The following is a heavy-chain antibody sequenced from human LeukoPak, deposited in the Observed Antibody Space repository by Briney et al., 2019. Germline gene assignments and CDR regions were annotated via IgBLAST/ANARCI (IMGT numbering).Heavy chain of an antibody. D-gene: IGHD6-19*01. J-gene: IGHJ4*02. CDR3: ATGYSSGWYGRLDY. CDR2: IRYDGSNK. Sequence: GGSLRLSCAASGFTFSSYGMHWVRQAPGRGLEWVAFIRYDGSNKYYADSVKARFTLSRDNSKNTMYLQMNTLRAEDTAVYYCATGYSSGWYGRLDYWGQGTLVTISS. V-gene: IGHV3-30*02. CDR1: GFTFSSYG.